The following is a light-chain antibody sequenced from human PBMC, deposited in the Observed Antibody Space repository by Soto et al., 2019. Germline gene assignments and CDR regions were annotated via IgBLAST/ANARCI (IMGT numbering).Light chain of an antibody. CDR3: QQYNNWLALT. V-gene: IGKV3-15*01. Sequence: IVMTQSPATLSVSPGERATLSCRASQSVSSNLAWYQQKPGQAPRLLIYGASTRATDIPARFSGSGSGTEFTLTISSLQSEDFAVYYCQQYNNWLALTFGGGTKVDIK. CDR2: GAS. J-gene: IGKJ4*01. CDR1: QSVSSN.